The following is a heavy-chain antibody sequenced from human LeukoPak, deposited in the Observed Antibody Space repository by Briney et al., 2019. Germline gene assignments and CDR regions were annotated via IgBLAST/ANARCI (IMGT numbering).Heavy chain of an antibody. J-gene: IGHJ4*02. CDR3: ARGWGYFDY. V-gene: IGHV4-59*01. Sequence: PSETLSLTCTVSGGSISSYYWSWIRQPPGKGLEWIGYIYYSGNTNYNPSLKSRVTISVDTSKNQFSLKLSSVTAADTALYYCARGWGYFDYWGQGTLVPVSS. D-gene: IGHD7-27*01. CDR2: IYYSGNT. CDR1: GGSISSYY.